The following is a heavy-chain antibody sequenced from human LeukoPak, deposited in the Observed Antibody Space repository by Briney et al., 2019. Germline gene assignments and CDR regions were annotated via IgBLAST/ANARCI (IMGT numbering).Heavy chain of an antibody. J-gene: IGHJ4*02. CDR3: ASVAGQLVRVGFYFDY. CDR2: IIPIFGTA. V-gene: IGHV1-69*01. D-gene: IGHD6-6*01. Sequence: SVKVSCKASAGTFNSYAISWVRQAPGQGHEGVGGIIPIFGTANYAQKFQGRVTITADESTSTAYMELSSLRSEDTAVYYCASVAGQLVRVGFYFDYWGQGTLVTVSS. CDR1: AGTFNSYA.